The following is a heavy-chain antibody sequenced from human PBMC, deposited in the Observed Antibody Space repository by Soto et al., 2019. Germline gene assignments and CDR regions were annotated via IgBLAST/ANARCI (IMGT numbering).Heavy chain of an antibody. V-gene: IGHV3-30*18. CDR2: IWYDGSKK. J-gene: IGHJ4*02. CDR3: AKARHGSGTYSSFDY. Sequence: QVQLVESGGGVVQPGRSLRLSCAASGFTFSSYAMHWVRQAPGNGLEWVAVIWYDGSKKNYADSVKGRFTISRDNSKNTLYLQMNSLRTEDTAVYYCAKARHGSGTYSSFDYWGQGILVTVSS. CDR1: GFTFSSYA. D-gene: IGHD3-10*01.